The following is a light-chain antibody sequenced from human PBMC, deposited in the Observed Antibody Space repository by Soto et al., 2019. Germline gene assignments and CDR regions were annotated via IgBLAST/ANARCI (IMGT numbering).Light chain of an antibody. CDR3: SSYAGSNNV. V-gene: IGLV2-8*01. CDR2: EVS. CDR1: SIDVGGYNY. J-gene: IGLJ1*01. Sequence: QSALTQPPSASGSPGQSVTISCTGTSIDVGGYNYVSWYQQHPGKAPKLMIYEVSKRPSGVPDRFSGSKSGNAASLTVSGLHAEDEADYYCSSYAGSNNVFGTGTKVPVL.